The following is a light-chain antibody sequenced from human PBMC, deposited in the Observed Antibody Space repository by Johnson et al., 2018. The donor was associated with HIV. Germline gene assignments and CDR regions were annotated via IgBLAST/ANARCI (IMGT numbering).Light chain of an antibody. V-gene: IGLV1-51*02. CDR3: GTWDSSLSASYV. J-gene: IGLJ1*01. CDR1: TSNIGDHS. Sequence: QSVLTQPPSVSAAPGRWVTVSCSGTTSNIGDHSVSCFQHLPGAAPKLLIYDNDRRPSGVPDRFSGSKSGTSATLGITGLQTGDEADYYCGTWDSSLSASYVFGTGTKVTVL. CDR2: DND.